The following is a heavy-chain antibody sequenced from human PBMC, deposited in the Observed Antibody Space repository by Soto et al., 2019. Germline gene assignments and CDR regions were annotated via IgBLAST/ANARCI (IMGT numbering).Heavy chain of an antibody. CDR1: GFTFSNCW. D-gene: IGHD6-19*01. J-gene: IGHJ3*02. Sequence: GGSLRLSCVASGFTFSNCWMHWVRQAPGKGLEWVSRIKNDGSMTNYADPVKGRFTISRDNVENALFLQMNGLRAEDTAVYYCARGVPGTSGFDIWGQGTMVTVSS. CDR3: ARGVPGTSGFDI. V-gene: IGHV3-74*01. CDR2: IKNDGSMT.